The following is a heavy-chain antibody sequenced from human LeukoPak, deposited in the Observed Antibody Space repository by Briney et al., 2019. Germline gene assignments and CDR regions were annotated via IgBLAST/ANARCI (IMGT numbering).Heavy chain of an antibody. CDR2: IYYSGST. Sequence: SETLSLTCTVSGGSISSYYWSWIRQPPGKGLEWIGYIYYSGSTNYNPSLKSRVTISVDTSKNQFSLKLCSVTAADTAVYYCARDSNYYDSSGPDFDYWGQGTLVTVSS. CDR1: GGSISSYY. V-gene: IGHV4-59*01. D-gene: IGHD3-22*01. J-gene: IGHJ4*02. CDR3: ARDSNYYDSSGPDFDY.